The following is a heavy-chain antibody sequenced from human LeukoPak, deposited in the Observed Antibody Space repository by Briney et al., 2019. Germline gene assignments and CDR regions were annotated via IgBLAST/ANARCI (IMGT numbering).Heavy chain of an antibody. CDR1: GYTFISYG. CDR2: IIAYDGKT. D-gene: IGHD1-26*01. J-gene: IGHJ4*02. Sequence: ASVKVSCKASGYTFISYGISWVRQAPGQGLEWMGWIIAYDGKTNYAQKLQGRVTMTTDTYTSTAYMQLRSLRSDDTAVYYCARVSGMGAGLPLDYWGQRTLVTVSS. V-gene: IGHV1-18*01. CDR3: ARVSGMGAGLPLDY.